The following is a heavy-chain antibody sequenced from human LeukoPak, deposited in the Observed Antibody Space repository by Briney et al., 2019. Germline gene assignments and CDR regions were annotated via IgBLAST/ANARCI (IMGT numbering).Heavy chain of an antibody. CDR2: IYPGDSDT. CDR1: GYSFTSYW. V-gene: IGHV5-51*01. Sequence: GESLKISCKGSGYSFTSYWIGWVRQMPGKGLEWMGIIYPGDSDTRYSPPFQGQVTISADKSISTACLQWSSLKASDTAMYYCARHLTLFSCSGGSCYSIERSPSPHGYYYYYYGMDVWGQGTTVTVSS. CDR3: ARHLTLFSCSGGSCYSIERSPSPHGYYYYYYGMDV. J-gene: IGHJ6*02. D-gene: IGHD2-15*01.